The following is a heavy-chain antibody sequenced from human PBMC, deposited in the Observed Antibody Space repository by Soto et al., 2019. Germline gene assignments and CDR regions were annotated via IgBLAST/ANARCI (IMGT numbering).Heavy chain of an antibody. CDR2: IYTSGTT. CDR3: AREDYYDTGYYVV. D-gene: IGHD3-9*01. Sequence: AETLSLTCTVSGRSMSGYYCICIRHPAGERLEWIGRIYTSGTTDFNPSLKGRVTMSVDTSKNQFSLKLTSVTAADTALYYCAREDYYDTGYYVVWGQGTQVTVSS. CDR1: GRSMSGYY. J-gene: IGHJ4*02. V-gene: IGHV4-4*07.